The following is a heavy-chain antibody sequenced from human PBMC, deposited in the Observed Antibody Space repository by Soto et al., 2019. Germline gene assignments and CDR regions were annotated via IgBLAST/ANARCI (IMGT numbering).Heavy chain of an antibody. CDR1: GYTFTSYG. CDR3: ARDVGATSKPYYFDY. CDR2: ISAYNGNT. J-gene: IGHJ4*02. Sequence: GASVKVSCKASGYTFTSYGISWVRQAPGQGLEWMGWISAYNGNTNYAQKLQGRVTMTTDTSTSTAYMELRSLRSDYTAVYYCARDVGATSKPYYFDYWGQGTLVTVS. D-gene: IGHD1-26*01. V-gene: IGHV1-18*04.